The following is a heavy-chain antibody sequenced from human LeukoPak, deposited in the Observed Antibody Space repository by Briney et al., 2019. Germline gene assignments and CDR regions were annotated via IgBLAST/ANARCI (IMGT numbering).Heavy chain of an antibody. V-gene: IGHV1-18*01. J-gene: IGHJ5*02. CDR1: GYTFTSYG. CDR3: ARRGPTIAAAGETLHPNPWFDP. D-gene: IGHD6-13*01. CDR2: ISAYNGNT. Sequence: GASVKVSCKASGYTFTSYGISWVRQAPGQGLEWMGWISAYNGNTNYAQKLQGRVTMTTDTSTSTAYMELRSLRSDDTAVYYCARRGPTIAAAGETLHPNPWFDPWGQGTLVTVSS.